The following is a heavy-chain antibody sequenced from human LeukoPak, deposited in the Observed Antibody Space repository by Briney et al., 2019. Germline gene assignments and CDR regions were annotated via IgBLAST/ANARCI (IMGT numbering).Heavy chain of an antibody. Sequence: ASVKVSCKASGYTFTSYGISWVRQAPGQGLEWMGWISAYNGNTNYAQKLQGRVTMTTDTSTSTAYMELRSLRSDDTAVYYCARATIVATLVGFDYWGQGTLVTVSS. D-gene: IGHD5-12*01. V-gene: IGHV1-18*01. CDR2: ISAYNGNT. J-gene: IGHJ4*02. CDR1: GYTFTSYG. CDR3: ARATIVATLVGFDY.